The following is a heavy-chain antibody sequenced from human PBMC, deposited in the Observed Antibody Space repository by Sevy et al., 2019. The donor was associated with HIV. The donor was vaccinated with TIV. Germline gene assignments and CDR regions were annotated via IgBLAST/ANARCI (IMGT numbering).Heavy chain of an antibody. CDR2: ISWNSGSI. Sequence: GGSLRLSCAASGFTFSSYAMHWVRQAPGKGLEWVSGISWNSGSIGYADSVKGRFTTSRDNAKNSLYLQMNSLRAEDTALYYCAKDKGYCTNGVCYTSYYYYGMDVWGQGTTVTVSS. V-gene: IGHV3-9*01. CDR3: AKDKGYCTNGVCYTSYYYYGMDV. CDR1: GFTFSSYA. D-gene: IGHD2-8*01. J-gene: IGHJ6*02.